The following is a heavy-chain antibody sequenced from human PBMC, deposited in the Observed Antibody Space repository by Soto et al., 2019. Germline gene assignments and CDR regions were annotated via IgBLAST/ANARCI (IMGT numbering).Heavy chain of an antibody. CDR2: ISYDGSNK. CDR1: GFTFSSYG. D-gene: IGHD3-16*02. Sequence: GGSLRLSCAASGFTFSSYGMHWVRQAPGKGLEWVAVISYDGSNKYYADSVKGRFTISRDNSKNTLYLQMNSLRAEDTAVYYCAKEWDHWGSYRFRLGAPTPTDYWGQGTLVTVSS. CDR3: AKEWDHWGSYRFRLGAPTPTDY. J-gene: IGHJ4*02. V-gene: IGHV3-30*18.